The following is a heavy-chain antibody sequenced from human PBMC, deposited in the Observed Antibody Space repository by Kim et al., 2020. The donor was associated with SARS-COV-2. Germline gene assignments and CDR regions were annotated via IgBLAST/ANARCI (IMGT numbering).Heavy chain of an antibody. CDR2: IYYSGST. CDR1: GGSISSSSHY. V-gene: IGHV4-39*01. CDR3: ARRGSGYD. J-gene: IGHJ4*02. Sequence: SETLSLTCTVSGGSISSSSHYWGWIRQPPGKGLEWIGSIYYSGSTYYNPSLKSRVTISVDTSKNQFSLKLSSVTAADTAVYYCARRGSGYDWGQGTLVTV. D-gene: IGHD5-12*01.